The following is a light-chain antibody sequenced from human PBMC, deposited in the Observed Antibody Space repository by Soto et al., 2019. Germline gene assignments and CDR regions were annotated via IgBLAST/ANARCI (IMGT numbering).Light chain of an antibody. J-gene: IGLJ2*01. CDR2: DVS. CDR3: CSYGGSYSLV. Sequence: QSALTQPRSVSGSPGQSVTVSCTGTSSDVGDYDYVSWYQQHPGKAPKLMIYDVSSRPSGVPDRFSGSKSGNTASLTISGLQAEDEADYYCCSYGGSYSLVFGGGTKLTVL. CDR1: SSDVGDYDY. V-gene: IGLV2-11*01.